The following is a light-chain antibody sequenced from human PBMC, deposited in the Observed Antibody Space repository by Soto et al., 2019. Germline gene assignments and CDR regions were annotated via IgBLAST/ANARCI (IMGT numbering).Light chain of an antibody. CDR1: QNMSTN. J-gene: IGKJ3*01. CDR2: AAS. CDR3: QQDYNTLFT. Sequence: DTQMTQSPSSLSASVGDRVTITCRASQNMSTNLNWYQQKPGKAPKLLISAASSLQTGVPSRFIGSGFGTEFTLTISSLQPEDFATYYCQQDYNTLFTFGPGTEVDV. V-gene: IGKV1-39*01.